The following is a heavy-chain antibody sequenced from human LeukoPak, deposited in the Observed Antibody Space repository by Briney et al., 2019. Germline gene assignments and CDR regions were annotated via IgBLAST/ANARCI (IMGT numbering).Heavy chain of an antibody. Sequence: PGGSLRLSCAASGFTFSSYWMHWVRQAPGKGLVWVSRINSDGSSTSYADSVKGRFTISRDNSKNTLYLQMNSLRAEDTAVYYCARDRRVGATDAFDIWGQGTMVTVSS. CDR2: INSDGSST. V-gene: IGHV3-74*01. CDR3: ARDRRVGATDAFDI. J-gene: IGHJ3*02. CDR1: GFTFSSYW. D-gene: IGHD1-26*01.